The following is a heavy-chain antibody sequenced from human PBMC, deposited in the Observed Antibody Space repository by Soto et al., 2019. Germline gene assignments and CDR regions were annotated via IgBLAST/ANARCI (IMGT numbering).Heavy chain of an antibody. V-gene: IGHV1-18*01. CDR3: VRDSSSGYRGWWDP. D-gene: IGHD5-18*01. CDR2: LIPYNGDT. J-gene: IGHJ5*02. CDR1: GYTFTSYG. Sequence: QVQLVQSGAEVKKPGASVKVSCKASGYTFTSYGISWVRQAPGQGLEWMGFLIPYNGDTIYAQKFQGRVVLTTDTATSTAYMELGSMQSDDTDVSYCVRDSSSGYRGWWDPWGQGTLGTVSS.